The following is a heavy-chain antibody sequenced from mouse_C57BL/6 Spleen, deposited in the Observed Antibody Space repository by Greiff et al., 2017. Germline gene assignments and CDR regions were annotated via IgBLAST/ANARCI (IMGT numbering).Heavy chain of an antibody. D-gene: IGHD1-1*02. CDR3: GRRGMTMDFGD. CDR1: GFTFSDYY. Sequence: DVKLQESGGGLVQPGGSLKLSCAASGFTFSDYYMYWVRQTPEKRLEWVADISNGGGSTYYPDTVKGRFTISRDNAKNTLYLQMSRLEAEDTALYYRGRRGMTMDFGDWGSGTTLSFAT. CDR2: ISNGGGST. J-gene: IGHJ2*01. V-gene: IGHV5-12*01.